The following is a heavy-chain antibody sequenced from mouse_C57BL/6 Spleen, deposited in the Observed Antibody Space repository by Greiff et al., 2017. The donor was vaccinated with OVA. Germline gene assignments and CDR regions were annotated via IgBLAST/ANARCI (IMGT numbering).Heavy chain of an antibody. CDR2: INPSTGGT. Sequence: EVKLMESGPELVKPGASVKISCKASGYSFTGYYMNWVKQSPEKSLEWIGEINPSTGGTTYNQKFKAKATLTVDKSSSTAYMQLKSLTSEDSAVYYCARLYYGSSGDYYAMDYWGQGTSVTVSS. D-gene: IGHD1-1*01. J-gene: IGHJ4*01. V-gene: IGHV1-42*01. CDR1: GYSFTGYY. CDR3: ARLYYGSSGDYYAMDY.